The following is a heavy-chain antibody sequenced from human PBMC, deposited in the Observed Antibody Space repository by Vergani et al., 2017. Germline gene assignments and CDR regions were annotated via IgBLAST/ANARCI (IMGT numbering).Heavy chain of an antibody. CDR1: GFKFSDHY. CDR2: ISPGASTV. J-gene: IGHJ6*02. Sequence: LEESGGGSVKPGGSLRLSCAASGFKFSDHYMSWIRQAPGKGLEWVSHISPGASTVSYTDSVTGRFTVSSDNDNNSLTLDITTLRVEYTAVYYCAKNPGISTTRHYYAMYVWGQGTTVTVSS. CDR3: AKNPGISTTRHYYAMYV. V-gene: IGHV3-11*04. D-gene: IGHD1-1*01.